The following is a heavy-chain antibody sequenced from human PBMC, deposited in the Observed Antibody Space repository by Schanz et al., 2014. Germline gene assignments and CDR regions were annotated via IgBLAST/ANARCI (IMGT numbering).Heavy chain of an antibody. CDR3: AKAEYYILTGAYSRLDP. CDR1: GYTFTTYA. CDR2: ISVYTGNT. Sequence: QVHLVQSGAEVKRSGASVRVSCKASGYTFTTYAMSWVRQAPGQGLEWVGWISVYTGNTKYGQKVQGRVTMTADTSTNTAYMELRSLRSDDTAVDYCAKAEYYILTGAYSRLDPWGQGTLVTVSS. V-gene: IGHV1-18*01. D-gene: IGHD3-9*01. J-gene: IGHJ5*02.